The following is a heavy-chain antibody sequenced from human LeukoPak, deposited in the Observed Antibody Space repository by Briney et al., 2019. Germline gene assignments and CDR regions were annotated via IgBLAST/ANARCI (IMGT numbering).Heavy chain of an antibody. J-gene: IGHJ6*02. Sequence: PGGSLRLSCAASGFTFSIYWMSWVSQAPGKGLEWVAMIWYDGSNKYYADSVKGRFTISRDNSKNTLYLQMNSLRAEDTAVYYCARGGRVYSNGSHYYYAMDVWGQGTTVTVSS. V-gene: IGHV3-33*08. CDR1: GFTFSIYW. CDR2: IWYDGSNK. D-gene: IGHD4-11*01. CDR3: ARGGRVYSNGSHYYYAMDV.